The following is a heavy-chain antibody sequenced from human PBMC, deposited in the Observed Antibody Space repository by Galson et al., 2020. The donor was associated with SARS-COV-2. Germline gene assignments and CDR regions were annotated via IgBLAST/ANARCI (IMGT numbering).Heavy chain of an antibody. CDR3: ARGSLIAAGGLLRYCYSDYLDV. J-gene: IGHJ6*03. V-gene: IGHV1-8*01. Sequence: ASVKVSCKASGYTFTSYDINWVRQATGQGLEWMGWMNPNSGNTGYAQKFQGRVTMTRNTSISTAYMELSSLRSEDTAVYYCARGSLIAAGGLLRYCYSDYLDVWGERTTVTVSS. CDR2: MNPNSGNT. D-gene: IGHD6-13*01. CDR1: GYTFTSYD.